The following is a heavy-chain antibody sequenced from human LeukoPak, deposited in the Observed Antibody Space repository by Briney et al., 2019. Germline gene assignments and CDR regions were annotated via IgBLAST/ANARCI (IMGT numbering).Heavy chain of an antibody. J-gene: IGHJ5*02. CDR2: IYDSGST. V-gene: IGHV4-39*07. Sequence: SETLSLTCTVSGGSIRSSYYYWGWIRQPPGKGLDWIGSIYDSGSTYYNPSLKSRVTISVDRSKNQFSLKLSSVTAADTAVYYCARSLYGDYDGIWFDPWGQGTLVTVSS. CDR1: GGSIRSSYYY. D-gene: IGHD4-17*01. CDR3: ARSLYGDYDGIWFDP.